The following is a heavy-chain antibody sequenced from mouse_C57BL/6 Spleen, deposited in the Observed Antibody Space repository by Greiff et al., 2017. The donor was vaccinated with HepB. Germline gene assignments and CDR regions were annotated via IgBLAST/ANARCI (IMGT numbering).Heavy chain of an antibody. Sequence: ESGPGLVKPSQSLSLTCSVTGYSITSGYYWNWIRQFPGNKLEWMGYISYDGSNNYNPSLKNRISITRDTSKNQFFLKLNSVTTEDTATYYCAIYGSSWFAYWGQGTLVTVSA. CDR3: AIYGSSWFAY. J-gene: IGHJ3*01. CDR1: GYSITSGYY. V-gene: IGHV3-6*01. CDR2: ISYDGSN. D-gene: IGHD1-1*01.